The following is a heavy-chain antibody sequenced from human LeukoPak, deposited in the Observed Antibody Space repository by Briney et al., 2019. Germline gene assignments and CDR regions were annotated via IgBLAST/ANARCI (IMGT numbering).Heavy chain of an antibody. CDR2: ISVYNGNT. V-gene: IGHV1-18*01. J-gene: IGHJ6*02. Sequence: ASVKVSCKASGYTFSSYGFIWVRQAPGQGLEWMGWISVYNGNTRYAQKLQGRATMTTDTSTGTAHMELRGLRSDDTAVYYCARQGCSTTSCTDQYYYYGVDVWGQGTTVTVSS. D-gene: IGHD2-2*01. CDR1: GYTFSSYG. CDR3: ARQGCSTTSCTDQYYYYGVDV.